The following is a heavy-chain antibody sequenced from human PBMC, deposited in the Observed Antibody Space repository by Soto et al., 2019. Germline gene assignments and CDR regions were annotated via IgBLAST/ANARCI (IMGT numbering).Heavy chain of an antibody. J-gene: IGHJ3*02. Sequence: SGPTLVNPTQTLTLTCSLSGFSLTTSGVGVGWIRQSPGKALEWLALIYWSGDEHYRPSLKIRLSIFKDTSKNHVVLIMTDMDPVDTATYYCARGLATLPVFAFDIWGQGTMVTVS. D-gene: IGHD1-1*01. CDR1: GFSLTTSGVG. CDR2: IYWSGDE. V-gene: IGHV2-5*01. CDR3: ARGLATLPVFAFDI.